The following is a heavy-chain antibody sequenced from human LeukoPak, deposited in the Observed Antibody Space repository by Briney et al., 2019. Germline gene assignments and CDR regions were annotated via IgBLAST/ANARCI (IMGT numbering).Heavy chain of an antibody. CDR1: GGSISSYY. CDR3: ARQGIAAAAPRYYFDY. CDR2: IHYSGST. V-gene: IGHV4-59*08. Sequence: SETLSLTCTVSGGSISSYYWSWIRQPPGKGLEWIAYIHYSGSTTYNPSLKSRVTVSLDTSKNQFSLKLSSVTAADTAVYYCARQGIAAAAPRYYFDYWGQGTLVTVSS. J-gene: IGHJ4*02. D-gene: IGHD6-13*01.